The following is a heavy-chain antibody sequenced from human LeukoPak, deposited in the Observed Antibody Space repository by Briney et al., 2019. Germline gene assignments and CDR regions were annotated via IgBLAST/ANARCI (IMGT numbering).Heavy chain of an antibody. Sequence: ASVKVSCKASGYTFTSYDINWVRQATGQGLEWMGWMNPNSGNTGYAQKFQGRVTITRNTSISTAYMELNSLKTEDTAVYYCTRYNVGFESWGQGTLVTVSS. CDR2: MNPNSGNT. V-gene: IGHV1-8*03. CDR1: GYTFTSYD. D-gene: IGHD1-1*01. J-gene: IGHJ5*01. CDR3: TRYNVGFES.